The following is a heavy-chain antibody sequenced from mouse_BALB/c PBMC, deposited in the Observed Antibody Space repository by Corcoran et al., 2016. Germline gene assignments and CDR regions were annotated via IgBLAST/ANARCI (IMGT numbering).Heavy chain of an antibody. Sequence: QIQLVQSGPELKKPGETVKISCKAYGYTFTNYGMNWVKQAPGKGLKWMGWINTYTGEPTYADDFKGRFAFSLETSASTAYLQINNLKNEDTATYFCARGKDYYVWFAYWGQGTLVTVSA. V-gene: IGHV9-3-1*01. CDR2: INTYTGEP. D-gene: IGHD1-1*01. J-gene: IGHJ3*01. CDR3: ARGKDYYVWFAY. CDR1: GYTFTNYG.